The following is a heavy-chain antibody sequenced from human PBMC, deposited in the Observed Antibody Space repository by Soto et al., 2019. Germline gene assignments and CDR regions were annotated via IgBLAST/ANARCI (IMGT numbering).Heavy chain of an antibody. V-gene: IGHV1-2*02. CDR3: ARDSLLGFDL. CDR2: INPNSGGP. D-gene: IGHD3-3*02. Sequence: QVQLVQSGAEVKKPGASVKVSCTASGYSFTGYYMHWVRQAPGQGLEWLGWINPNSGGPNYAQKVQGRVPMTRDNSISTANMELSRLRSDDTAVYYCARDSLLGFDLWGRGTLVTVSS. J-gene: IGHJ2*01. CDR1: GYSFTGYY.